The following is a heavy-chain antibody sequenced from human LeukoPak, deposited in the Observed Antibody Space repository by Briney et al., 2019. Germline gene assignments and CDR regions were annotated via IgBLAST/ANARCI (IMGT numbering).Heavy chain of an antibody. J-gene: IGHJ4*02. CDR3: ARGEIFGVVILSYYFDY. CDR2: IKQDGSEK. V-gene: IGHV3-7*01. D-gene: IGHD3-3*01. Sequence: SGGSLRLSCVASGFSFSRYWMGWVRQAPGQGLGWVCNIKQDGSEKYYVDSVKGRFTISRDNDKNSLYLQMNSLRVEDTAVYYCARGEIFGVVILSYYFDYWGQGTLVTVSS. CDR1: GFSFSRYW.